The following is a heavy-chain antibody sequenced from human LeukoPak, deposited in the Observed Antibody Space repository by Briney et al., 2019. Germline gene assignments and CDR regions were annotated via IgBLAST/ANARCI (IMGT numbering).Heavy chain of an antibody. CDR2: IKQDGSEK. D-gene: IGHD3-10*02. J-gene: IGHJ6*04. V-gene: IGHV3-7*01. Sequence: PGGSLRLSCTVSGFTVSSNSMSWVRQAPGKGLEWVANIKQDGSEKYYVDSVKGRFTISRDNAKNLLYLQMNSLRAEDTAVYYCAELGITMIGGVWGKGTTVTISS. CDR1: GFTVSSNS. CDR3: AELGITMIGGV.